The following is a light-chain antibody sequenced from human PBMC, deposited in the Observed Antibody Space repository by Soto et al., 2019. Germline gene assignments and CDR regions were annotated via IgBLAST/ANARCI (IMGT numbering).Light chain of an antibody. Sequence: SYVLTQPPSVSVAPGKTARITCGGNNIKNKSVHWYQQKPGQAPLLVIFYDSDRPSGIPERFSGSSSGNTATLTISRVEAGDEADYYCQVWDSSSDHVVFGGGTKLTVL. CDR1: NIKNKS. CDR3: QVWDSSSDHVV. V-gene: IGLV3-21*04. CDR2: YDS. J-gene: IGLJ2*01.